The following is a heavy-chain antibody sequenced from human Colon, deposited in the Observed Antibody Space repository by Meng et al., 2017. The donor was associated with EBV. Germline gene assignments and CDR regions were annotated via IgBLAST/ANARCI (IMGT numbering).Heavy chain of an antibody. Sequence: PGAGPGLGKPSHTLHLTFIVSCGAINSGDYYWSWIRQPPGNGLEWIGYIYYTGSTYYNPSLKSRVTISMDTSKNQFSLRLSSVTAADTAVYYCARNYYFDYWGQGTLVTVSS. V-gene: IGHV4-30-4*01. CDR1: CGAINSGDYY. CDR3: ARNYYFDY. CDR2: IYYTGST. J-gene: IGHJ4*02.